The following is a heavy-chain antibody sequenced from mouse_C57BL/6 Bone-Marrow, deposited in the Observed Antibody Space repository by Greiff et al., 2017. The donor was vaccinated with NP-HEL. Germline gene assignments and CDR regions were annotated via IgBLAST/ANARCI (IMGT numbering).Heavy chain of an antibody. J-gene: IGHJ1*03. CDR1: GFTFSSYA. V-gene: IGHV5-4*03. CDR3: ARLTTVVPFYWYFDV. D-gene: IGHD1-1*01. CDR2: ISDGGSYT. Sequence: EVKLVESGGGLVKPGGSLKLSCAASGFTFSSYAMSWVRQTPEKRLEWVATISDGGSYTYYPDNVKGRFTISRDNAKNNLYLQMSHLKSEDTAMYYCARLTTVVPFYWYFDVWGTGTTVTVSS.